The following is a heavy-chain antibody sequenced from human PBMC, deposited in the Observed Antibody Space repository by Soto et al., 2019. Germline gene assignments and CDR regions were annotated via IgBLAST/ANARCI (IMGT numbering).Heavy chain of an antibody. CDR2: MNPNSGNT. D-gene: IGHD1-26*01. Sequence: ASVKVSCKASGYTFTSYDINWVRQATGQGLEWMGWMNPNSGNTGYAQKFQGRVTMTRNTSISTAYMELSSLRSEDTAVYYCARVIGVNYYYYYGMGVWGQGTTVTVSS. V-gene: IGHV1-8*01. CDR3: ARVIGVNYYYYYGMGV. CDR1: GYTFTSYD. J-gene: IGHJ6*02.